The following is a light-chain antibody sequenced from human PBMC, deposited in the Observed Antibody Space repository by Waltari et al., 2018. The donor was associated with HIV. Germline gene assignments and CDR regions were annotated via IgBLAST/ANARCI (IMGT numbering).Light chain of an antibody. CDR1: SGSIASHL. V-gene: IGLV6-57*04. Sequence: NFRLTQPHSVSESPGKTVTISATRNSGSIASHLVQWYKHRPGSAPTTVIFEDYHRPSGVPDRFSGSIDSSSNSASLTISGLKTEDEGDYYCQSYDSSGQVFGGGTKLTVL. CDR2: EDY. CDR3: QSYDSSGQV. J-gene: IGLJ3*02.